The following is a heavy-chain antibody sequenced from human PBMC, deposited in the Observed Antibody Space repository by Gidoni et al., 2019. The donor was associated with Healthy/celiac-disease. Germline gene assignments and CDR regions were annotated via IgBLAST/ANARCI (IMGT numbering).Heavy chain of an antibody. Sequence: QVQLPEPGPGLVKPSQTLSLPCTVPGGSISSGGYYCSWIRQHPGKGLEWIGYIYYSGSTYYNPSLKIRVTISVDTSKNQFSLKLSSVTAADTAVYYCARVDYGDRDYWGQGTLVTVSS. CDR1: GGSISSGGYY. CDR3: ARVDYGDRDY. D-gene: IGHD4-17*01. CDR2: IYYSGST. J-gene: IGHJ4*02. V-gene: IGHV4-31*03.